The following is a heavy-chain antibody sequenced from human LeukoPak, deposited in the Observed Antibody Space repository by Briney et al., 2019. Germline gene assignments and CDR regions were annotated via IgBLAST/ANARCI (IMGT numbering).Heavy chain of an antibody. CDR3: ARAIRGSAVDTGDR. V-gene: IGHV3-48*04. D-gene: IGHD3-10*01. CDR2: ISSSSSII. Sequence: GGSLRLSCAASGFTFSSYSMNWVRQAPGKGLEWVSYISSSSSIIYYADSVKGRFTISRDNAKNSLFLQMNSLTVEDTAVYYCARAIRGSAVDTGDRWGQGTLVTVSS. CDR1: GFTFSSYS. J-gene: IGHJ4*02.